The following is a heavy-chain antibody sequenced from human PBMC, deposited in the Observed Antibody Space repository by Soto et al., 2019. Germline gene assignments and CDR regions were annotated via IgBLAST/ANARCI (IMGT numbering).Heavy chain of an antibody. J-gene: IGHJ4*01. CDR1: GFTFGSYW. CDR3: VRDSGYGSGGSGNHCIDY. Sequence: EVQLVESGGGLVQPGGSLRLSCAASGFTFGSYWMSWVRQAPGKGLEWLATIKWDASEKKYVDSVKGRFTMSRDNAKNSLYMQMDRLRDEDTAVDYGVRDSGYGSGGSGNHCIDYWGHGPLVIVSS. V-gene: IGHV3-7*01. D-gene: IGHD3-10*01. CDR2: IKWDASEK.